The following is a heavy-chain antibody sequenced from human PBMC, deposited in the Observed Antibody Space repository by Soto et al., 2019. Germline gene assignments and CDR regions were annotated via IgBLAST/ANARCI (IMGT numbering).Heavy chain of an antibody. CDR1: GGSISSYY. Sequence: XXTLSLPCTVSGGSISSYYWGWIRQPPGKGLEWIGYIYYSGSTNYNPSLKSRVTISVDTSKNQFSLKLSYVTAADTAVYYCAALGAAGDFDYWGQGTLVTVSS. D-gene: IGHD6-13*01. J-gene: IGHJ4*02. CDR3: AALGAAGDFDY. CDR2: IYYSGST. V-gene: IGHV4-59*08.